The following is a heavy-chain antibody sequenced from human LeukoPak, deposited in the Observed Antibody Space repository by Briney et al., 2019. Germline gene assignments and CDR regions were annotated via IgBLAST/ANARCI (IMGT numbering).Heavy chain of an antibody. Sequence: GGSLRLSCAASGFTFRSHAMHWVRQAPGKGLEWVAIIWNDGSNKYYADSVKGRFTISRDNSKNTMYLQMNSRRAEDTAVYYCASLSLGNPDFDHWGQGTLVTVSS. D-gene: IGHD4-23*01. CDR3: ASLSLGNPDFDH. V-gene: IGHV3-33*01. CDR1: GFTFRSHA. J-gene: IGHJ4*02. CDR2: IWNDGSNK.